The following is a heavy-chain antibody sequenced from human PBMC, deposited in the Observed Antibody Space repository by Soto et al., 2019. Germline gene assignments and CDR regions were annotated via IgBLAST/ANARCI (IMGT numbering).Heavy chain of an antibody. Sequence: SETLSLTXTVSGGSISSGDYYWSWIRQPPGKGLEWIGYIYFSGSTYYNPSLKGRITMSVDTSKNQFSLKMSSLTAADTAVYYCVSYCSGSSCNWFDPWGQGTLVTVSS. CDR3: VSYCSGSSCNWFDP. CDR2: IYFSGST. D-gene: IGHD2-15*01. J-gene: IGHJ5*02. V-gene: IGHV4-30-4*01. CDR1: GGSISSGDYY.